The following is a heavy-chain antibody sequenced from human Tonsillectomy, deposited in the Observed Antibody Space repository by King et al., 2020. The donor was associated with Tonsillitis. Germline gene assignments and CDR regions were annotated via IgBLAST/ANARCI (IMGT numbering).Heavy chain of an antibody. V-gene: IGHV4-34*01. CDR2: INHSGST. CDR1: GESFSDYY. J-gene: IGHJ4*02. D-gene: IGHD3-22*01. CDR3: ARGSDYYLIDY. Sequence: VQLQQWGAGLLKPSETLSLTCAVYGESFSDYYWTWIRQPPGKGLEWIGEINHSGSTNYNPSLKSRVAISVATSKNQFSLKLSSVTAADTAVYYCARGSDYYLIDYWGQGTLVTVSS.